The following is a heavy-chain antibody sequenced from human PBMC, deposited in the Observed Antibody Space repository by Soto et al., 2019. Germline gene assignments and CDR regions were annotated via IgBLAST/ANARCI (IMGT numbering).Heavy chain of an antibody. CDR3: ANRNYYGSGSEDY. V-gene: IGHV3-30*18. Sequence: QVQLVESGGGVVQPGRSLRLSCAASGFTFSSYGMHWVRQAPGKGLEWVAVISYDGSNKYYADSVKGRFTISRDNSKNPLYLQMNSLRAEDTAVYYCANRNYYGSGSEDYWGQGTLVTVSS. CDR2: ISYDGSNK. D-gene: IGHD3-10*01. J-gene: IGHJ4*02. CDR1: GFTFSSYG.